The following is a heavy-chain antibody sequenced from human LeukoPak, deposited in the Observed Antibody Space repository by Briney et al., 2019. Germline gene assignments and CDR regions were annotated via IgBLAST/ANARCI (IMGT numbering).Heavy chain of an antibody. CDR3: ARGPQYCSDGSCYSYAFDI. CDR1: GGSISTSY. CDR2: IYYSGST. Sequence: ETLYLTCTVSGGSISTSYWSWIRQPPGKGLEWIGYIYYSGSTNYNPSLKSVVTISVDTSKNQFSLKLSSVTAADTAVYYCARGPQYCSDGSCYSYAFDIWG. J-gene: IGHJ3*02. V-gene: IGHV4-59*01. D-gene: IGHD2-15*01.